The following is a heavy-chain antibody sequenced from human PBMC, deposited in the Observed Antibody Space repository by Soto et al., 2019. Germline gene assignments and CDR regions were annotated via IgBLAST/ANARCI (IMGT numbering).Heavy chain of an antibody. J-gene: IGHJ4*02. CDR2: IYPGDSYT. Sequence: PVESLTISCKDSSYSFTSYWIVLVLQMPGKGLEWMGIIYPGDSYTRSSPSFQGQVTISADKSISTAYLQWSSLKASDTPMYYCAIGGSREPFDYWGQGTMVTVSS. CDR1: SYSFTSYW. D-gene: IGHD3-10*01. CDR3: AIGGSREPFDY. V-gene: IGHV5-51*01.